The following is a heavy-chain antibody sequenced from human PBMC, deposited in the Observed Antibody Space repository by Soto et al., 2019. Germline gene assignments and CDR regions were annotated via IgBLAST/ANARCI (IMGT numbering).Heavy chain of an antibody. Sequence: QVQLQESGPGLVKPSQTLSLTCTVSGGSISSGGYYWSWIRQHPGKGLEWIGYIYYSGSTYYNPSLKSRVTISVDTSKNQFSLKLSSVPAADTAVYYCARGVGIAARRIDYWGQGTLVTVSS. D-gene: IGHD6-6*01. CDR2: IYYSGST. J-gene: IGHJ4*02. CDR3: ARGVGIAARRIDY. CDR1: GGSISSGGYY. V-gene: IGHV4-31*03.